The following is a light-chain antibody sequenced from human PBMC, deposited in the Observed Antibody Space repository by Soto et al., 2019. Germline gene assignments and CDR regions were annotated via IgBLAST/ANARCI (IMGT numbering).Light chain of an antibody. Sequence: EIVMTQSPATLSVSPGERATLSCRASQSVSIDLAWYQQTPGQPHRXLIYGASPRPTGIPARFSGSGSGTAGTITIISLQSEDSAVYDGQQYNDWPLTFGGGTKVDI. J-gene: IGKJ4*01. CDR2: GAS. V-gene: IGKV3D-15*01. CDR3: QQYNDWPLT. CDR1: QSVSID.